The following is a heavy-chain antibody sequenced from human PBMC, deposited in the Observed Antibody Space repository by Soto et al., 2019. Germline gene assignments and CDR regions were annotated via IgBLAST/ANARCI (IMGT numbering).Heavy chain of an antibody. V-gene: IGHV2-5*01. J-gene: IGHJ5*02. CDR2: IYWNDDK. D-gene: IGHD3-10*01. CDR3: AHSQLPWFGELPYNWFDP. Sequence: QITLKESGPTLVQPTQTLTLTCTFSGFSLSTSGVGVGWIRQPPGKALEWLALIYWNDDKRYIPSLKSRLTIAKDTSKNHVVLTITTMDPVDTATYYCAHSQLPWFGELPYNWFDPWGQGPLVTVSS. CDR1: GFSLSTSGVG.